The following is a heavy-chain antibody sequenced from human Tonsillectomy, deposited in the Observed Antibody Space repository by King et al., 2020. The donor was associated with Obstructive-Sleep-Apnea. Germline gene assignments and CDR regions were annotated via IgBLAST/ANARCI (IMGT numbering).Heavy chain of an antibody. J-gene: IGHJ6*02. V-gene: IGHV4-31*03. CDR1: GGSISSGGYY. CDR2: IYYSGST. Sequence: PLQESGPGLVKPSQTLSLTCTVSGGSISSGGYYWSWIRQHPGKGLEWIGYIYYSGSTYYNPSLKSRVTISVDTSKNQFSLKLSSVTAADTAVYYCARASLAGSYYYYYGMDVWGQGTTVTVSS. CDR3: ARASLAGSYYYYYGMDV. D-gene: IGHD6-19*01.